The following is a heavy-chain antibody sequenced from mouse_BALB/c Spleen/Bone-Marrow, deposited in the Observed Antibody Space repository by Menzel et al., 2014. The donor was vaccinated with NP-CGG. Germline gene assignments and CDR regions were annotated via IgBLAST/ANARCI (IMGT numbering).Heavy chain of an antibody. CDR3: ARSPYGNHFDY. CDR2: INSNGGST. Sequence: EVQLQQSGGGLVKLGGSLKLSWAASGFTFSSYYMSWVRQTPEKRLELVAAINSNGGSTYYPDTVKGRFTISRDNAKNTLYLQMSSLKSEDTALYYCARSPYGNHFDYWGQGTTLTVSS. V-gene: IGHV5-6-2*01. CDR1: GFTFSSYY. D-gene: IGHD2-10*02. J-gene: IGHJ2*01.